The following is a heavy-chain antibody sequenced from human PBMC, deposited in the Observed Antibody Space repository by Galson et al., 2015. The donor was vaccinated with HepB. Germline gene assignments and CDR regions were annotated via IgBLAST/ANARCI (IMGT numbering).Heavy chain of an antibody. J-gene: IGHJ3*02. CDR2: IIPIFGTA. CDR3: ARGSIVVVVAATRSAAFDI. Sequence: SVKVSCKASGGTFSSYAISWVRQAPGQGLEWMGGIIPIFGTANYAQKFQGRVTITADESTSTAYMELSSLRSEDTAVYYCARGSIVVVVAATRSAAFDIWGQGTMVTVSS. D-gene: IGHD2-15*01. V-gene: IGHV1-69*13. CDR1: GGTFSSYA.